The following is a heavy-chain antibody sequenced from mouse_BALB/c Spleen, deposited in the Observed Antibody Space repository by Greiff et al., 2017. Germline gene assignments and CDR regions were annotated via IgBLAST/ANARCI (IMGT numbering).Heavy chain of an antibody. CDR3: AKNSYYGSSSYYFDY. D-gene: IGHD1-1*01. Sequence: QVQLKQSGPSLVQPSQSLSITCTVSGFSLTSYGVHWVRQSPGKGLEWLGVIWRGGSTDYNAAFMSRLSITKDNSKIQVFFKMNSLQADDTAIYYCAKNSYYGSSSYYFDYWGQGTTLTVSS. CDR2: IWRGGST. CDR1: GFSLTSYG. V-gene: IGHV2-5-1*01. J-gene: IGHJ2*01.